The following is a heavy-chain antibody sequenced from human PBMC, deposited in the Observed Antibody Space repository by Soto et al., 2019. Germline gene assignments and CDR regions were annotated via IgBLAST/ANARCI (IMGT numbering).Heavy chain of an antibody. D-gene: IGHD1-26*01. Sequence: GGSLRLSCAASGFTFSNAWMNWVRQAPGKGLEWVGRIKSKTDGGTTDYAAPVKGRFTISRDDSKNTLYLQMNSLKTEDTAVYYCTTGSIVGATTAVDAFDIWGKGTMVTVSS. CDR1: GFTFSNAW. CDR3: TTGSIVGATTAVDAFDI. J-gene: IGHJ3*02. CDR2: IKSKTDGGTT. V-gene: IGHV3-15*07.